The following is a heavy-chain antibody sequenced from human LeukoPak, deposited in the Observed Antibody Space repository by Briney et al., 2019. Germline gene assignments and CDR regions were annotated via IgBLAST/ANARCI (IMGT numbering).Heavy chain of an antibody. CDR3: ARGPGRGVIIRYYYGMDV. J-gene: IGHJ6*02. Sequence: ASVKVSCKASGYTFTSYGINWVRQATGQGLEWMGWMNPNSGNTGYAQKFQGRVTMTRNTSISTAYMELSSLRSEDTAVYYCARGPGRGVIIRYYYGMDVWGQGTTVTVSS. V-gene: IGHV1-8*01. CDR1: GYTFTSYG. CDR2: MNPNSGNT. D-gene: IGHD3-10*01.